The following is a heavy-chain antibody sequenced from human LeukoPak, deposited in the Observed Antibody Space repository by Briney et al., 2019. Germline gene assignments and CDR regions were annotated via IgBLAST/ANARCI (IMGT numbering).Heavy chain of an antibody. CDR1: GYTFTSYD. D-gene: IGHD3-22*01. CDR3: ARTSYDSSGYFRYYYYYMDV. J-gene: IGHJ6*03. Sequence: ASVKVSCKASGYTFTSYDINWVRQATGQGLEWMGWMNPNSGNTGYAQKFQGRVTITRNTSISTAYMELSGLRSEDTAVYYCARTSYDSSGYFRYYYYYMDVWGKGTTVTVSS. CDR2: MNPNSGNT. V-gene: IGHV1-8*03.